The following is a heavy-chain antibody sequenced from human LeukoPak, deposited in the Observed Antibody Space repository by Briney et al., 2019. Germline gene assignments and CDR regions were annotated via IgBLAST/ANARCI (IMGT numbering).Heavy chain of an antibody. CDR3: ARLTADGRLYFVD. D-gene: IGHD6-13*01. CDR1: GFTFSRYW. V-gene: IGHV3-53*01. Sequence: PGGSLRLSCADSGFTFSRYWMHWVRQAPGKGLEWVSTLYNAGNTYYANSVKGRFSISRDNSKNTLFLQMNSLRAEDTAVYYCARLTADGRLYFVDWGPGTLVTVSS. CDR2: LYNAGNT. J-gene: IGHJ4*02.